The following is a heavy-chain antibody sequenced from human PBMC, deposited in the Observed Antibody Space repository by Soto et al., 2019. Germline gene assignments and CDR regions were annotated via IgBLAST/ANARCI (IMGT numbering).Heavy chain of an antibody. J-gene: IGHJ6*02. CDR2: VKRKIDGETT. CDR3: TTGSVEGV. CDR1: DLSISNAW. Sequence: EVQLVESGGGLVKPGGSLRLSCAASDLSISNAWMKWVRQAPGKGLEWVGRVKRKIDGETTDYAAPVKGRFTISRDDSNNMLYLQMNSLKADDTAVYYCTTGSVEGVWGQGTTVTVSS. D-gene: IGHD2-15*01. V-gene: IGHV3-15*07.